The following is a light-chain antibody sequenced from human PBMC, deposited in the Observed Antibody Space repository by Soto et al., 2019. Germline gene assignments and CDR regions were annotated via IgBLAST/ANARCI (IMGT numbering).Light chain of an antibody. CDR3: QQYSDLPHT. Sequence: EIVLTQSPGILSLSPGERATLSCRATQSVTSSYFAWYQQKPGQAPRLLIYGVSSRATDIPDRLSGSGSGTDFTLTISRLEPEDFVVYYCQQYSDLPHTFDQGTKLEVK. J-gene: IGKJ2*01. CDR2: GVS. V-gene: IGKV3-20*01. CDR1: QSVTSSY.